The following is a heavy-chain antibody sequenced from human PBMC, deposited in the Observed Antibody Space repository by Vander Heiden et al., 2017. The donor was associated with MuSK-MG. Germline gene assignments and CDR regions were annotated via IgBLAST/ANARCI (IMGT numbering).Heavy chain of an antibody. CDR2: ISADKGNT. Sequence: QVQLVQSGAEVKKPGASVKVSCKASGYTFSSYGLSWVRQAPGQGLEWMGWISADKGNTNYAQKFQGRVTMTTDTSTRTAYMDLRSLRSDDTAVYYCARDPFGEVSDYWGQGTLVTVSS. V-gene: IGHV1-18*04. D-gene: IGHD3-10*01. J-gene: IGHJ4*02. CDR1: GYTFSSYG. CDR3: ARDPFGEVSDY.